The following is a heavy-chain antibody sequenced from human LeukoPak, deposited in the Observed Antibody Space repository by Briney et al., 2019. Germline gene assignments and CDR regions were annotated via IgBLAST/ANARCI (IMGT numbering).Heavy chain of an antibody. CDR2: ISDSASTV. V-gene: IGHV3-11*01. J-gene: IGHJ4*02. D-gene: IGHD6-19*01. CDR3: AKGPVAVAGYYFDH. Sequence: GGSLRLSCAASGFTFSRYYMSWIRQAPGKGLEWLSYISDSASTVFYADSVKGRFTMSRDNAKNSLYLQMNSLRVEDTAVYYCAKGPVAVAGYYFDHWGQGTLVTVSS. CDR1: GFTFSRYY.